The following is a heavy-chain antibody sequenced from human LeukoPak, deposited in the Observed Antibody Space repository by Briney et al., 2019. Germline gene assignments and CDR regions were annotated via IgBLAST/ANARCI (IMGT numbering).Heavy chain of an antibody. V-gene: IGHV4-59*06. J-gene: IGHJ6*02. CDR1: GGSISSYY. CDR3: AGTVGYCSGGSCYSYGMDV. Sequence: PSETLSLTCTVSGGSISSYYWSWIRQPPGKGLEWIGYIYYSGSTYYNPSLKSRVTLSVDTSKNQFSLKLSSVTAADTAVYYCAGTVGYCSGGSCYSYGMDVWGQGTTVTVSS. D-gene: IGHD2-15*01. CDR2: IYYSGST.